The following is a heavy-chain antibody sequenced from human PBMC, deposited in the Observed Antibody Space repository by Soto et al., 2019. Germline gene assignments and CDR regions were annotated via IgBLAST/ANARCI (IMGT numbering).Heavy chain of an antibody. V-gene: IGHV4-59*11. CDR1: GGSISSHY. CDR3: ARELAYGDYPFDY. D-gene: IGHD4-17*01. CDR2: IYYSGST. Sequence: SETLSLTWTVSGGSISSHYWSWIRQPPGKGLEWIGYIYYSGSTNYNPSLKSRVTISVDTSKNQFSLKLSSVTAADTAVYYCARELAYGDYPFDYWGQGTLVTVSS. J-gene: IGHJ4*02.